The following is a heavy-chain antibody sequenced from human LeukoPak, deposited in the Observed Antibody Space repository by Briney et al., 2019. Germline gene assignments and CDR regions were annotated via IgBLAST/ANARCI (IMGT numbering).Heavy chain of an antibody. CDR2: IKQDESEK. V-gene: IGHV3-7*01. J-gene: IGHJ6*03. CDR3: ARDSADVYSSSWYSGYYYYMDV. CDR1: GFTFSSYW. D-gene: IGHD6-13*01. Sequence: GGSLRLSCAASGFTFSSYWMSWVRQAPGKGLEWVANIKQDESEKYYVDSVKGRFTISRDNAKNSLYLQMNSLRAEDTAVYYCARDSADVYSSSWYSGYYYYMDVWGKGTTVTVSS.